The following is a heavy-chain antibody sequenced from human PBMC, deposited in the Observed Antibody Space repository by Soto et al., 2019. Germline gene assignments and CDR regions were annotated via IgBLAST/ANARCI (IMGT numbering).Heavy chain of an antibody. CDR1: GFTFSSYS. CDR3: ARDYYDSSGPDY. J-gene: IGHJ4*02. D-gene: IGHD3-22*01. CDR2: ISSSSSYI. V-gene: IGHV3-21*01. Sequence: KAGGSLRLSCAASGFTFSSYSMNWVRQAPGKGLEWFSSISSSSSYIYYADSVKGRFTISRDNAKNSLYLQMNSLRAEDTAVYYCARDYYDSSGPDYWGQGTLVTVSS.